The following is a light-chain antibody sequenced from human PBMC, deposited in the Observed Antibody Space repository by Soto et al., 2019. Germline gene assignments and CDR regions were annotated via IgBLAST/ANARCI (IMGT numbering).Light chain of an antibody. J-gene: IGKJ2*01. Sequence: AIRMTQSPSSFSASTGDRVTITCRASQGISSYLAWYQQKPGKAPKLLIYSASTSQSGVPSRFSGSGSGTDFTLTISSLQSEDFATYYCQQYYSYPRTFGQGTKLEIK. CDR2: SAS. CDR3: QQYYSYPRT. V-gene: IGKV1-8*01. CDR1: QGISSY.